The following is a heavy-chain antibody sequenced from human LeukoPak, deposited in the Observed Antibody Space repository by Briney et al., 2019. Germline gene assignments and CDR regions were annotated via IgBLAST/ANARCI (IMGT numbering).Heavy chain of an antibody. CDR2: ISSTSDYI. D-gene: IGHD4-17*01. J-gene: IGHJ5*02. CDR3: ARGATTTRFGRFDP. V-gene: IGHV3-21*01. Sequence: GGSLRLSCAASGVSFITYSMNWVRQAPGKGLEWVSSISSTSDYIYYADSVKGRFTISRDNAKKSLYLQMNSLGAEDTAVYYCARGATTTRFGRFDPWGQGTRVIVSS. CDR1: GVSFITYS.